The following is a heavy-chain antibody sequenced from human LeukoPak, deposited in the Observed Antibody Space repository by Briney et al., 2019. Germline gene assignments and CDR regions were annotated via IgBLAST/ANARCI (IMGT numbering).Heavy chain of an antibody. Sequence: GGSLRLSCAASGFTFSSYAMNWVRLAPGKGLEWVSAITGSGGTTYYADSVRGRFTISRDNSKNTLYLQMNSLRAEDTAIYYCAKSRSEVVVAAANYWGQGTLITVSS. V-gene: IGHV3-23*01. CDR3: AKSRSEVVVAAANY. CDR2: ITGSGGTT. D-gene: IGHD2-15*01. J-gene: IGHJ4*02. CDR1: GFTFSSYA.